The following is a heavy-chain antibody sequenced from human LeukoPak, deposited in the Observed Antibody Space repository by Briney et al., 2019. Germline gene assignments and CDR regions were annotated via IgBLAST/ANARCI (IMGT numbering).Heavy chain of an antibody. J-gene: IGHJ4*02. CDR1: GGSISSGDYC. V-gene: IGHV4-30-4*01. CDR3: AREIHPSYFDY. Sequence: SETLSLTCTVSGGSISSGDYCWSWIRQPPGKGLEWIGYIYYSGSTYYNPSLKSRVTISVDTSKIQFSLKLSSVTAADTAVYYCAREIHPSYFDYWGQGTLVTVSS. CDR2: IYYSGST.